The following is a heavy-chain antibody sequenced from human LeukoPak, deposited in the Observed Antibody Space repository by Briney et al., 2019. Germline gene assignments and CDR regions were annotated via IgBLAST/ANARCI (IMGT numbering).Heavy chain of an antibody. Sequence: GGSLRLSCAASGFTSSNAWMSWVRQAPGRGLEWVGRIKRKGDDGTIDYAAPVKGRLSISRDDSKNTLYLQMNSLKSEDTAVYYCTAGTGRSDFDYWGQGTLVTVSS. V-gene: IGHV3-15*01. CDR2: IKRKGDDGTI. J-gene: IGHJ4*02. D-gene: IGHD3/OR15-3a*01. CDR3: TAGTGRSDFDY. CDR1: GFTSSNAW.